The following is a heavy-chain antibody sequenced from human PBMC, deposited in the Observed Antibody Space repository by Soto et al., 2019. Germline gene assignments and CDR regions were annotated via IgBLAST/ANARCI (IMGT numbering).Heavy chain of an antibody. D-gene: IGHD6-13*01. CDR1: GTG. V-gene: IGHV2-5*02. CDR3: AHRDSGGSRILFDY. J-gene: IGHJ4*02. Sequence: GTGVGWIRQPPGKALEWLALIYWDDDKRYSPSLKSRLTITKDTSKNQVVLTMTNMDPVDTATYYCAHRDSGGSRILFDYWGQGTLVTVSS. CDR2: IYWDDDK.